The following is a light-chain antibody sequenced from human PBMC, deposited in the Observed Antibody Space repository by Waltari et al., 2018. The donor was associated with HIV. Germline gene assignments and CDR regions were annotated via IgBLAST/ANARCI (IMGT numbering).Light chain of an antibody. CDR1: NSNIGSNF. CDR2: TDN. J-gene: IGLJ1*01. Sequence: QSVPTQPPSASGTPGQRVAISCSGSNSNIGSNFVYWYQQLPGTAPKLLIYTDNQRPSGVPERCSASKSGSSSSLAISGLRSEDEAEYYCATWDDILSGYLFGTGTKVTVL. CDR3: ATWDDILSGYL. V-gene: IGLV1-47*01.